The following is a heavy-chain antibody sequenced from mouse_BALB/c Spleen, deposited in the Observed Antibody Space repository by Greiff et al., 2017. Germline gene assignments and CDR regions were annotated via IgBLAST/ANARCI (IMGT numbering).Heavy chain of an antibody. J-gene: IGHJ2*01. CDR2: IWAGGST. V-gene: IGHV2-9*02. Sequence: QVLLQQSGPGLVAPSQSLSITCTVSGFSLTSYGVHWVRQPPGKGLEWLGVIWAGGSTNYNSALMSRLSIRKDNSKSQVFLKRNRLQTDDTAMYYCARDMDVFFDYWGQGTTLTVSS. CDR3: ARDMDVFFDY. D-gene: IGHD1-1*02. CDR1: GFSLTSYG.